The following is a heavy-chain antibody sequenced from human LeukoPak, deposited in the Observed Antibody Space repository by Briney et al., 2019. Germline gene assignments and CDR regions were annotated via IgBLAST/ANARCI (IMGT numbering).Heavy chain of an antibody. CDR3: AKDLDYYYYGMDV. CDR1: GFTFSSYA. V-gene: IGHV3-23*01. D-gene: IGHD1-1*01. CDR2: ISGSGGST. Sequence: GGSLRLSCAASGFTFSSYAMSWVRQAPGKGLEWVSAISGSGGSTYYADAVKGRFTISRDNSKNTLYLQMNSLRAEDTAVYYCAKDLDYYYYGMDVWGQGTTVTVSS. J-gene: IGHJ6*02.